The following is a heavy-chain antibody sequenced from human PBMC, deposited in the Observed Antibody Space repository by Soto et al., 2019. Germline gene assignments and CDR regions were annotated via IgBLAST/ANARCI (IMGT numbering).Heavy chain of an antibody. CDR2: INPSGGST. J-gene: IGHJ4*02. CDR3: AKGSDSDSSGSHY. Sequence: ASVKVSCKASGYTFTSYYMHWVRQAPGQGLEWMGIINPSGGSTSYAQKFQGRVSMTRDTSTRTVKMELSSLRSVDTAVYYCAKGSDSDSSGSHYWGQGPLVTVSS. D-gene: IGHD6-19*01. V-gene: IGHV1-46*01. CDR1: GYTFTSYY.